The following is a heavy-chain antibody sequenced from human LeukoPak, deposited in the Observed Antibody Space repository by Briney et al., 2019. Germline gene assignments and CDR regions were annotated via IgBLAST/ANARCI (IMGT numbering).Heavy chain of an antibody. J-gene: IGHJ4*02. Sequence: GGSLRLSRAASGFTFSSYAMSWVRQAPGKGLEWVSAISGSGGSTYYADSVKGRFTISRDNSKNTLYLQMNSLRAEDTAVYYCAKDLRITMVRGFDYWGQGTLVTVSS. CDR2: ISGSGGST. V-gene: IGHV3-23*01. CDR1: GFTFSSYA. D-gene: IGHD3-10*01. CDR3: AKDLRITMVRGFDY.